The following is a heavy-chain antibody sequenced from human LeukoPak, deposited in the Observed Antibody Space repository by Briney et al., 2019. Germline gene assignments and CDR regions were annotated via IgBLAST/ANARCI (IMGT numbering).Heavy chain of an antibody. CDR1: GFTFSNYA. D-gene: IGHD6-19*01. V-gene: IGHV3-23*01. J-gene: IGHJ4*02. CDR3: AKDHSSGWYFRGFDY. CDR2: ISFSGDTT. Sequence: GGSLRLSCAASGFTFSNYAMNWVRQAPGKGLEWVSTISFSGDTTHYADSVKGRFTISRDNSKNTPYLQMNSLRAEDTAVYYCAKDHSSGWYFRGFDYWGQGTLVTVSS.